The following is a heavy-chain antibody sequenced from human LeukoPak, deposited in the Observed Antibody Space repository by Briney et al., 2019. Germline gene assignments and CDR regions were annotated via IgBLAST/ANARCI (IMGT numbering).Heavy chain of an antibody. V-gene: IGHV1-18*04. D-gene: IGHD3-16*02. CDR2: ISGYNGNT. CDR3: ARDFGVMIGGLIVEPQTWLQFSYDY. Sequence: GASVKVSCKASGYTFTSYYMHWARQAPGQGLQWMGWISGYNGNTNYAQKLQDRVTMTTDTSTSTAYMELRSLRSDDTAVYYCARDFGVMIGGLIVEPQTWLQFSYDYWGQGTLVTVSS. J-gene: IGHJ4*02. CDR1: GYTFTSYY.